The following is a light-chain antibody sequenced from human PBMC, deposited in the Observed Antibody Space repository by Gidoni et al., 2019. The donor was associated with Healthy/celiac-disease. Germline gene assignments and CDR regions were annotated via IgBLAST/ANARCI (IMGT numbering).Light chain of an antibody. V-gene: IGLV3-1*01. CDR2: QDS. CDR1: NLGDKY. Sequence: SYELTQPPSVSVSPGPPASITCSGDNLGDKYACWYQQKPGQSPVLVIYQDSTRPSGIPERFSGSNSGNTATLTISGTQAMDEADYYCQAWDSSVVFGGGTKLTVL. J-gene: IGLJ2*01. CDR3: QAWDSSVV.